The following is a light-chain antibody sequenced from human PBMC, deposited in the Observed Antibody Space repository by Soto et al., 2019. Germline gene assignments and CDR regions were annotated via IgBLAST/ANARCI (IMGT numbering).Light chain of an antibody. CDR3: QQYNIWSSIT. J-gene: IGKJ5*01. CDR2: GAS. V-gene: IGKV3-15*01. CDR1: QSISTK. Sequence: EIVMTQSPATLSVSPGERATLSCRASQSISTKVGWYQQGPGQAPRLLIYGASTRAAGVPPRFSGSGSGTEFTLTISSLQSEDFAVYYCQQYNIWSSITFGQGTRLEIK.